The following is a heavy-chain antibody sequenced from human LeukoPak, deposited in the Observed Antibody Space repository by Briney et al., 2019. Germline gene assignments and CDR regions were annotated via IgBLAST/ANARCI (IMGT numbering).Heavy chain of an antibody. CDR3: ARALDRVGYYYYIDV. Sequence: ASVKVSCKASGYTFTGYYMHWVRQAPGQGLEWMGWINPNSGGTNYAQKFQGRVTMTRDTSISTAYMELSRLRSDDTAVYYCARALDRVGYYYYIDVWGKGTTVTVSS. CDR1: GYTFTGYY. D-gene: IGHD1-14*01. J-gene: IGHJ6*03. V-gene: IGHV1-2*02. CDR2: INPNSGGT.